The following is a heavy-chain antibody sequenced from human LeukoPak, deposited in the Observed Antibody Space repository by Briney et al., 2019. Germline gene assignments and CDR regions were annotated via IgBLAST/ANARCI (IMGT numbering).Heavy chain of an antibody. D-gene: IGHD6-6*01. CDR3: ARAAAARRSLVPFDY. Sequence: PSETLSLTCTVSGDSISSGSYYWGWIRQPPGQGLEWIGSIFYSGSTYYNPSLESRVTISIDTSNNQFSLILSSVTAADTAVYYCARAAAARRSLVPFDYWGQGTLVTVSS. V-gene: IGHV4-39*07. CDR2: IFYSGST. CDR1: GDSISSGSYY. J-gene: IGHJ4*02.